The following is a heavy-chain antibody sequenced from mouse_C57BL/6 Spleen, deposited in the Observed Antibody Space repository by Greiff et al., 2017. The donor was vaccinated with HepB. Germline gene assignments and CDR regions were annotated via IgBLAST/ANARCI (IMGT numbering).Heavy chain of an antibody. Sequence: EVQVVESGPGLVKPSQSLSLTCSVTGYSITSGYYWNWIRQFPGNKLEWMGYISYDGSNNYNPSLKNRISITRDTSKNQFFLKLNSVTTEDTATYYCARRRNWDGNFDYWGQGTTLTVSS. V-gene: IGHV3-6*01. CDR2: ISYDGSN. CDR3: ARRRNWDGNFDY. CDR1: GYSITSGYY. D-gene: IGHD4-1*01. J-gene: IGHJ2*01.